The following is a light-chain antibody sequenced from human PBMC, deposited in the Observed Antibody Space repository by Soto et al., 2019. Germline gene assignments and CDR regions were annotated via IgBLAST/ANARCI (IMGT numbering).Light chain of an antibody. J-gene: IGKJ5*01. CDR1: QVISSY. Sequence: DIPLTQSPSFLSASVGDRVTITCRASQVISSYLAWYQQKPGKAPKLLIYAASTLQSGFPSRFSGSGSGTELTLTSCSLQPEDFATYYCQQLNSYPITFGQGTRLEIK. CDR3: QQLNSYPIT. CDR2: AAS. V-gene: IGKV1-9*01.